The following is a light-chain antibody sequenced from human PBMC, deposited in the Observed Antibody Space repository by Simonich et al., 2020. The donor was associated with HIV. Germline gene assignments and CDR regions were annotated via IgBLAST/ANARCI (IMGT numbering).Light chain of an antibody. J-gene: IGKJ1*01. CDR2: KAS. CDR1: QSINNW. Sequence: DIQMTQSPSTLSASVGDRVTITCRANQSINNWWTWYQQKPGKSTKLLIYKASTLESGVPSTFSGSGSGTEFTLTINSLQAEDVAVYYCQQYYSTPQTFGQGTKVEIK. CDR3: QQYYSTPQT. V-gene: IGKV1-5*03.